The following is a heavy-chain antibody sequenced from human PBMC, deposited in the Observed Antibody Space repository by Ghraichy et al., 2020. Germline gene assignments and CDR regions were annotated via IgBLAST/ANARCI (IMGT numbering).Heavy chain of an antibody. CDR1: GGTISSSY. Sequence: SETLSLTCTVSGGTISSSYWNWIRQPPGKGLEWIGYIYTSGTTNYNPSLKSRVTISVDTSKNQFSLKLSSVTAADTAVYYCARSVVLDYDYYGIDVWGQGTAVTVSS. J-gene: IGHJ6*02. D-gene: IGHD3-3*01. CDR2: IYTSGTT. CDR3: ARSVVLDYDYYGIDV. V-gene: IGHV4-4*09.